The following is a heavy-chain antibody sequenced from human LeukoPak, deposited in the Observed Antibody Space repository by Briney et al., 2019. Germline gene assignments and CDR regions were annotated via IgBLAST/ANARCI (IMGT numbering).Heavy chain of an antibody. V-gene: IGHV3-23*01. CDR3: AKAAYGSGSYYRVNPFDY. Sequence: PGGSLRLSCAASGFTSSSYAMSWVRQAPGKGLEWVSAISGSGGNTYHADSVKGRFTISRDNSKNTLSLQMNSLRAEDTAVYYCAKAAYGSGSYYRVNPFDYWGQGTLVTVSS. CDR1: GFTSSSYA. D-gene: IGHD3-10*01. CDR2: ISGSGGNT. J-gene: IGHJ4*02.